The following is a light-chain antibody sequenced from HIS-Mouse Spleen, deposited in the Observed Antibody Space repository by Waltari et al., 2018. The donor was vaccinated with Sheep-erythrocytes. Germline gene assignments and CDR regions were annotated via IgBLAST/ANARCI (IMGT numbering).Light chain of an antibody. CDR3: QAGDSSTAWV. V-gene: IGLV3-1*01. Sequence: SYELTQPPSVSVSPGQTASITCSGDKLGDKYACCYQQKPGQSPVLVIYQDSKRPSGIPDRFSGSISGNTATLTISGTQAMDVADYYCQAGDSSTAWVFGGGTKLTVL. CDR1: KLGDKY. J-gene: IGLJ3*02. CDR2: QDS.